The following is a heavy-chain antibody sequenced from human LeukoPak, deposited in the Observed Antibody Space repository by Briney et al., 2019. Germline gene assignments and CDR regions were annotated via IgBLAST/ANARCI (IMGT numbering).Heavy chain of an antibody. CDR1: GFSLSTSGMR. D-gene: IGHD6-13*01. CDR2: IDWDDDK. Sequence: SGPTLVNPTQTLTLTCTFSGFSLSTSGMRVSWIRQPPGKALEWLARIDWDDDKFYSTSLKTRLTISKDTSKNQVVLTMTNMDPVDKATYYCARATYSSSWYGVSYYYMDVWGKGTTVTVSS. V-gene: IGHV2-70*04. J-gene: IGHJ6*03. CDR3: ARATYSSSWYGVSYYYMDV.